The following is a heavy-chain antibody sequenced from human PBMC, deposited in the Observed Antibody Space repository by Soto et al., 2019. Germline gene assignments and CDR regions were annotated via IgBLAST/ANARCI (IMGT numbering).Heavy chain of an antibody. D-gene: IGHD1-26*01. CDR3: ATSIVVSPLYGMDL. V-gene: IGHV1-2*04. J-gene: IGHJ6*02. Sequence: GASVKVSCKASGYTFSGYYIHWVRQARGQGLEWMGWTNPNSGGTKYVQKFQGWVTMTRDTSISTAYMELSRLRPDDTAVYFCATSIVVSPLYGMDLWGQGTTVTV. CDR1: GYTFSGYY. CDR2: TNPNSGGT.